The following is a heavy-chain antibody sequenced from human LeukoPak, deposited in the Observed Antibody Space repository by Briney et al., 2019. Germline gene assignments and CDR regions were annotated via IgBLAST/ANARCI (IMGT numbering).Heavy chain of an antibody. CDR1: GFSFSDYY. CDR2: ISGSSTHT. Sequence: KPGGSLRLSCAASGFSFSDYYMNWIRQAPGKGLEWGSYISGSSTHTNYADSVKGRFTISRDNAKNSLYLQMNSLRAEDTAVYYCAKYSSSSNYYYGMDVWGQGTTVTVSS. V-gene: IGHV3-11*03. J-gene: IGHJ6*02. CDR3: AKYSSSSNYYYGMDV. D-gene: IGHD6-13*01.